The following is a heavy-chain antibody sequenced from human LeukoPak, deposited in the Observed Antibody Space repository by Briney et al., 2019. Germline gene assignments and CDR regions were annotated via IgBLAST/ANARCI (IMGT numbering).Heavy chain of an antibody. CDR3: AVVRSGTYYLLDH. CDR1: GYTFTNNW. Sequence: GESLKISCKASGYTFTNNWIAWVRQMPGKGLEWMGIVYPRDSETRYSPSFQGHVSIAADKSINTAYLQWNSLQASDTALYYCAVVRSGTYYLLDHWGQGTQVVVSS. V-gene: IGHV5-51*01. D-gene: IGHD1-26*01. CDR2: VYPRDSET. J-gene: IGHJ4*02.